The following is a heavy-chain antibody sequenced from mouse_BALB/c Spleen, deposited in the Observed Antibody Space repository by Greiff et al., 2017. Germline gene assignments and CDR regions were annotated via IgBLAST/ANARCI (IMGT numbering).Heavy chain of an antibody. Sequence: VQLQQSGAELVRPGALVKLSCKASGFNIKDYYMHWVKQRPEQGLEWIGWIDPENGNTIYDPKFQGKASITADTSSNTAYLQLSSLTSEDTAVYYCARYGLRHLDDWGQGTSVTGSS. CDR2: IDPENGNT. CDR3: ARYGLRHLDD. J-gene: IGHJ4*01. D-gene: IGHD1-2*01. CDR1: GFNIKDYY. V-gene: IGHV14-1*02.